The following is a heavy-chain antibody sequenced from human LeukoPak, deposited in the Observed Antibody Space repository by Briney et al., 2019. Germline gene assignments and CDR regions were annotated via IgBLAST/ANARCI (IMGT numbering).Heavy chain of an antibody. V-gene: IGHV3-21*01. CDR3: AREGYDRSGYYYYYMDV. Sequence: GGSLRLSCAASGFTFSSYSMNWVRQAPGKGLEWVSSISSSSSYIYYADSVKGRFTISRDNAKNSLYLQMNSLRAEDTAVYYCAREGYDRSGYYYYYMDVWGKGTTVTVSS. CDR1: GFTFSSYS. J-gene: IGHJ6*03. CDR2: ISSSSSYI. D-gene: IGHD3-22*01.